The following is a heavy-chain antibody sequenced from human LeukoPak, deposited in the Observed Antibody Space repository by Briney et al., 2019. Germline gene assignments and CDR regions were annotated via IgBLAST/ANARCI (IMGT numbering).Heavy chain of an antibody. CDR2: INPDSGGT. D-gene: IGHD6-19*01. CDR3: ARDRSSGQGGMDV. Sequence: GASVKVSCKASGYTFTSYGISWVRQAPGQGLEWMGWINPDSGGTNYAQKFQGWVTMTRDTSISTAYMELSRLRSDDTAVYYCARDRSSGQGGMDVWGQGTTVTVSS. CDR1: GYTFTSYG. V-gene: IGHV1-2*04. J-gene: IGHJ6*02.